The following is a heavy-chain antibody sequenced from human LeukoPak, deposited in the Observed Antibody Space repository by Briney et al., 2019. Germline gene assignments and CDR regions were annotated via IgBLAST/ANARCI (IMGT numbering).Heavy chain of an antibody. J-gene: IGHJ3*02. D-gene: IGHD5-24*01. Sequence: SGGSLRLSCTASGFTFSSYWMSWVRQAPGKGLEWVANIKQDGSEKYYVDSVKGRFTISRDNAKNSLYLQMNSLRAEDTAVYYCARERDGYAFDIWGQGTMVTVSS. V-gene: IGHV3-7*01. CDR3: ARERDGYAFDI. CDR1: GFTFSSYW. CDR2: IKQDGSEK.